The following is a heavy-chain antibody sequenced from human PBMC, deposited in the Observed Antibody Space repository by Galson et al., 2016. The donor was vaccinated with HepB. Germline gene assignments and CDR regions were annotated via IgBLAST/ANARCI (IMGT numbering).Heavy chain of an antibody. D-gene: IGHD3-10*01. J-gene: IGHJ4*02. CDR3: ARDRSFGFGFEC. V-gene: IGHV6-1*01. Sequence: CAISGDSVSSNSAVWNWIRQSPSRGLEWLGRTYYRSKWYTDYAVSMRSRITINPDTSKNQFYLQLNSVTPEDTAVYYCARDRSFGFGFECWGQGTLVTVSS. CDR1: GDSVSSNSAV. CDR2: TYYRSKWYT.